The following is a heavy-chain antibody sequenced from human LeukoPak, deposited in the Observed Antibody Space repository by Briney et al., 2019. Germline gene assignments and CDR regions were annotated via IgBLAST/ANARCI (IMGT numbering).Heavy chain of an antibody. CDR1: GGSFSGYY. V-gene: IGHV4-34*01. CDR2: INHSGST. J-gene: IGHJ3*02. D-gene: IGHD1-14*01. CDR3: ARNHGTVGAFDI. Sequence: SETLSLTCAVYGGSFSGYYWSWIRQPPGKGLEWIGEINHSGSTNYNPSLKSRVTIAVDTSKNQFSLKLSSVTAVDTAVYYCARNHGTVGAFDIWGQGTMVTVSS.